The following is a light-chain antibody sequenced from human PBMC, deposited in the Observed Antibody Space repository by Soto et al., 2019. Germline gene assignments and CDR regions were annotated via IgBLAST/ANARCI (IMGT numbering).Light chain of an antibody. Sequence: QSALTQPASVSGSPGQSITISCTGTSSDVGGYNYVSWYQQYPGKAPKLMIFDVSNRPSGVSDRFSGSKSGSTAFLTISGLQAEDEADYYCRSYTSSSTRLFGGGTKVTVL. CDR3: RSYTSSSTRL. CDR1: SSDVGGYNY. V-gene: IGLV2-14*01. J-gene: IGLJ3*02. CDR2: DVS.